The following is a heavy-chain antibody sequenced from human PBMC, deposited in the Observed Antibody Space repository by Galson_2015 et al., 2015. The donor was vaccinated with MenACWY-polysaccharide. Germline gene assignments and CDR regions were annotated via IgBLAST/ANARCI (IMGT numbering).Heavy chain of an antibody. CDR2: ISGGGDST. V-gene: IGHV3-23*01. D-gene: IGHD6-19*01. Sequence: SLRLSCAASGFTFSSYAMSWVRQAPGKGLEWVSAISGGGDSTYYADSVKGRFTISRDNSKNTLFLQMSSLRAEDTAVYYCAKDGWYEGGSSTFDVSGQGTMVTVSS. CDR3: AKDGWYEGGSSTFDV. J-gene: IGHJ3*01. CDR1: GFTFSSYA.